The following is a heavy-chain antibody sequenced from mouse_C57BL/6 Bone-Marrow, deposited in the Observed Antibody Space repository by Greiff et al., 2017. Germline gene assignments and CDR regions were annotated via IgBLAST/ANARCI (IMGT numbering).Heavy chain of an antibody. J-gene: IGHJ4*01. V-gene: IGHV1-4*01. CDR3: ASHFYGSSSHYYAMDY. CDR2: INPSSGYT. Sequence: VQLVESGAELARPGASVKMSCKASGYTFTSYTMHWVKQRPGQGLEWIGYINPSSGYTKYNQKFKDKATLTADKSSSTAYMQLSSLTSEDSAVYYCASHFYGSSSHYYAMDYWGKGTSVTVSS. CDR1: GYTFTSYT. D-gene: IGHD1-1*01.